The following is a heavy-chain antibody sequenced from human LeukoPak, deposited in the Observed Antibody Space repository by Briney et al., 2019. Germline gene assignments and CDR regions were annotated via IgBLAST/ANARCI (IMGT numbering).Heavy chain of an antibody. CDR1: GGSISSSY. CDR2: ISYSGST. CDR3: ARMVGWGARRYYYYYMDV. V-gene: IGHV4-59*01. J-gene: IGHJ6*03. Sequence: SETLSLTCTVSGGSISSSYWSWIRQPPGKGLEWIAYISYSGSTNYNPSLKSRVTISIDTSKNQFSLKLSSVTAADTAVYYCARMVGWGARRYYYYYMDVWGKGTTVTISS. D-gene: IGHD1-26*01.